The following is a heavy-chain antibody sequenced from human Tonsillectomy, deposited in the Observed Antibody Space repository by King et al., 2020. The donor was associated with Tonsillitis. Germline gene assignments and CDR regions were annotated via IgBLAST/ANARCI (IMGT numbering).Heavy chain of an antibody. CDR2: ISYDGSNE. D-gene: IGHD6-19*01. Sequence: VQLVESGGGVVQPGRSLRLSCAASGFIFSSCGMHWVRQAPGKGLEWVAVISYDGSNEYYADSVKGRFTISRDNSKNTLYLQMNSLRAEDTAVYYYARSPMEAVSDTGWFDPWGQGTLVTVSS. V-gene: IGHV3-33*05. J-gene: IGHJ5*02. CDR1: GFIFSSCG. CDR3: ARSPMEAVSDTGWFDP.